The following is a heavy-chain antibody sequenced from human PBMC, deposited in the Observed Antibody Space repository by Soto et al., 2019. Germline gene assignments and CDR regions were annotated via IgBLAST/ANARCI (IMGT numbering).Heavy chain of an antibody. J-gene: IGHJ5*02. CDR1: GGSISSYY. CDR3: ASSPGSYDYVWRSYRIGNWFDP. D-gene: IGHD3-16*02. V-gene: IGHV4-59*01. Sequence: PSETLSLTCTVSGGSISSYYWSWIRQPPGKGLEWIGYIYYSGSTNYNPSLKSRVTISVDTSKNQFSLKLSSVTAADTAVYYCASSPGSYDYVWRSYRIGNWFDPWGQGTLVTVSS. CDR2: IYYSGST.